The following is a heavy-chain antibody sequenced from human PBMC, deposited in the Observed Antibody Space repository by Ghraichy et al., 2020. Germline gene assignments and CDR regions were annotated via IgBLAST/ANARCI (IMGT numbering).Heavy chain of an antibody. Sequence: SETLSLTCTVSGGSISSYYWSWIQKPPGKGLEWIGYIYSSGSTNYNPSLKSRVTISVDTSKNQFSLKLSSVTAADTAVYYCARSIGLGRYYFDYWGQGTLVTVSS. V-gene: IGHV4-59*01. CDR2: IYSSGST. J-gene: IGHJ4*02. CDR1: GGSISSYY. CDR3: ARSIGLGRYYFDY. D-gene: IGHD2/OR15-2a*01.